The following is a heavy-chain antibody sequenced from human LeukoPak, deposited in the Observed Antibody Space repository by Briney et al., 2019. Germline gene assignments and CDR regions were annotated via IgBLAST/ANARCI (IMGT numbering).Heavy chain of an antibody. J-gene: IGHJ4*02. CDR3: ARERTMITFGGVIVLYLDY. CDR1: GGSFSGYY. V-gene: IGHV4-34*01. D-gene: IGHD3-16*02. CDR2: INHSGST. Sequence: TSETLSLTCAVYGGSFSGYYWGWIRQPPGKGLEWSGEINHSGSTNYNPSLKSRVTISVDTSKNQFSLKLSSVTAADTAVYYCARERTMITFGGVIVLYLDYWGQGTLVTVSS.